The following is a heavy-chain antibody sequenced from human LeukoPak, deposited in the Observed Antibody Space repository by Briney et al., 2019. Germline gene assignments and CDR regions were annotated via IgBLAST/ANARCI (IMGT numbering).Heavy chain of an antibody. CDR2: IYYSGST. CDR3: ARVPLHCGGDCLYFDY. Sequence: PSQTLSLTCTVSGGSISSGDYYWSWIRQPPGKGLEWIGYIYYSGSTYYNPSLKSRVTISVDTSKNQFSLKLSSVTAADTAVYYCARVPLHCGGDCLYFDYWGQGTLVTVSS. D-gene: IGHD2-21*01. V-gene: IGHV4-30-4*08. J-gene: IGHJ4*02. CDR1: GGSISSGDYY.